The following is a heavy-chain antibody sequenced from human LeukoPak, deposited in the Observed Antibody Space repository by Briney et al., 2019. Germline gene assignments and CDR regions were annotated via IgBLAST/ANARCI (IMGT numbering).Heavy chain of an antibody. D-gene: IGHD4-17*01. CDR1: GGSFSGYY. Sequence: SETLSLTCAVYGGSFSGYYWSWIRQPPGKGLEWIGEINHSGSTNYNPSLKSRVTIPVDTSKNQFSLKLSSVTAADTAVYYCARSPTVTQGFDYWGQGTPVTVSS. V-gene: IGHV4-34*01. CDR3: ARSPTVTQGFDY. J-gene: IGHJ4*02. CDR2: INHSGST.